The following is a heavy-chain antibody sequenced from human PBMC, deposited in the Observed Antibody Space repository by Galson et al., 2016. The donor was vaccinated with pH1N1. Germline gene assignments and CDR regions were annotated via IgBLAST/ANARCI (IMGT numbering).Heavy chain of an antibody. J-gene: IGHJ6*03. CDR2: IGGSGGST. Sequence: SLRLSCAASGLTFSTYAMSWVRQAPGKGLEWVSAIGGSGGSTYFADSVKGRFTISRDNSKNTPYLQMNSLRAEDTALYYCAKAQLYCTSTRCHYMDVWGKGTTVTVSS. CDR3: AKAQLYCTSTRCHYMDV. V-gene: IGHV3-23*01. D-gene: IGHD2-2*01. CDR1: GLTFSTYA.